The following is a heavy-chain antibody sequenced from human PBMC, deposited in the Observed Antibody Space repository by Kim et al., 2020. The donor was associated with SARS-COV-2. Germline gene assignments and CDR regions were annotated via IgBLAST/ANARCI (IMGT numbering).Heavy chain of an antibody. CDR3: TRVAHSVYSGSYRWSGLIGAFDI. CDR2: IRSKAYGGTT. V-gene: IGHV3-49*03. CDR1: GFTFGDYA. D-gene: IGHD1-26*01. J-gene: IGHJ3*02. Sequence: GGSLRLSCTASGFTFGDYAMSWFRQAPGKGLEWVGFIRSKAYGGTTEYAASVKGRFTISRDDSKSIAYLQMNSLKTEDTAVYYCTRVAHSVYSGSYRWSGLIGAFDIWGQGTMVTVYS.